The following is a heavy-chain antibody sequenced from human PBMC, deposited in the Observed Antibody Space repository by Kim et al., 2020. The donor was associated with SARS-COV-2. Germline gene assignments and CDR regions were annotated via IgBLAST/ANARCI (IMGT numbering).Heavy chain of an antibody. CDR2: IKQDGSES. V-gene: IGHV3-7*05. CDR1: GFTFYDYW. J-gene: IGHJ4*02. CDR3: ARDWGDY. Sequence: GGSLRLSCVGSGFTFYDYWMTWVRLAPGKGLEWVAVIKQDGSESYYVDSVRGRFTISRDNAENSFYLQMNSLRADDTAVYYCARDWGDYWGRGTLVTVSS. D-gene: IGHD3-16*01.